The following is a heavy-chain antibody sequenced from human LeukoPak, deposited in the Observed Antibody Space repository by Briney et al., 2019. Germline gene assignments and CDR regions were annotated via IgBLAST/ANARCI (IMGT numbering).Heavy chain of an antibody. J-gene: IGHJ4*02. CDR3: AREYSRSVVAGSRPDL. CDR2: MYYRGTT. Sequence: SETLSLTCCVSCGPISSSRYYWGWIRQSPGKGLEWFGSMYYRGTTYENSSLKSRLTLSIDTSNNQFSLKLTSVTAADTAVYYCAREYSRSVVAGSRPDLWGQGLLVTVSS. V-gene: IGHV4-39*02. CDR1: CGPISSSRYY. D-gene: IGHD2-21*01.